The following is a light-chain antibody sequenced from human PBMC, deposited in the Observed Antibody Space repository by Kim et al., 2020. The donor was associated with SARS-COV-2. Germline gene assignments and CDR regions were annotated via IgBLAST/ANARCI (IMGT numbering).Light chain of an antibody. CDR1: SLRSYY. J-gene: IGLJ3*02. Sequence: SSKLTQDPAVSVALGQTVRITCQGDSLRSYYASWYQQKPGQAPVLVIYGKNNRPSGIPDRFSGSSSGNTASLTITGAQAEDEADYYCNSRDSSGNHLVFDGGTKLTVL. V-gene: IGLV3-19*01. CDR3: NSRDSSGNHLV. CDR2: GKN.